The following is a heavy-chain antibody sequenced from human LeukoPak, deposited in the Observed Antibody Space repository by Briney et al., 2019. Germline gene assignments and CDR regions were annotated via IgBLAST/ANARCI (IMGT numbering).Heavy chain of an antibody. J-gene: IGHJ6*04. CDR1: GGSFSGYY. D-gene: IGHD3-10*01. CDR2: VNHSGST. V-gene: IGHV4-34*01. CDR3: ATRYYGSGSWGIYGMDV. Sequence: PSETLSLTCAVYGGSFSGYYWSWIRQPPGKGLEWIGEVNHSGSTNYNPYLKSRVTISVDTSKNQFSLNLSSVTAADTAVYYCATRYYGSGSWGIYGMDVWGKGTTVTVSS.